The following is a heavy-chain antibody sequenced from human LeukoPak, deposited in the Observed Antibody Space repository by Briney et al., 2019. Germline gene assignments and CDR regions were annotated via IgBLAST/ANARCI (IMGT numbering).Heavy chain of an antibody. J-gene: IGHJ6*02. CDR3: AKAVGSSGSYYYYYYGMDV. V-gene: IGHV3-23*01. D-gene: IGHD5-12*01. CDR2: INGSGGST. CDR1: GFTFNSYA. Sequence: GVSLRLSCTASGFTFNSYAMRWVRPAPGKGLVWVSAINGSGGSTYYADSVKGRFTISRDNSKNTLYPQMNSLRAGHTAVYYCAKAVGSSGSYYYYYYGMDVWGQGTTVTVSS.